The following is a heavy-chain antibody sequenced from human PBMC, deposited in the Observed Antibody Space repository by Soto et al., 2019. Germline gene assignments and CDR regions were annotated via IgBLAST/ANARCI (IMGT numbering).Heavy chain of an antibody. Sequence: QVQLQESGPGLVKPSETLSLTCTVSGGSISSYYWSWIRQPPGKGLEWIGYIYYTGSTNYNPSHKSRVTISVDTSKNQFSLSLTSVTAADTAVYYCARHSGGYNGFDFSYWGQGALVTVSS. CDR2: IYYTGST. CDR3: ARHSGGYNGFDFSY. D-gene: IGHD5-12*01. V-gene: IGHV4-59*08. CDR1: GGSISSYY. J-gene: IGHJ4*02.